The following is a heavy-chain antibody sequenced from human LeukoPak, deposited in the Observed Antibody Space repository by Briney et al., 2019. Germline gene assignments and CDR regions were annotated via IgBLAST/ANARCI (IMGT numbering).Heavy chain of an antibody. CDR3: ARKLGYCSGGSCYNREYYFDY. CDR2: IIPILGIA. Sequence: SVKVSCKASGGTFSSYAISWVRQAPGQGLEWMGRIIPILGIANYAQKFQGRVTITADKSTSTAYMELSSLRSEDTAVYYCARKLGYCSGGSCYNREYYFDYWGQGTLVTVPS. CDR1: GGTFSSYA. J-gene: IGHJ4*02. D-gene: IGHD2-15*01. V-gene: IGHV1-69*04.